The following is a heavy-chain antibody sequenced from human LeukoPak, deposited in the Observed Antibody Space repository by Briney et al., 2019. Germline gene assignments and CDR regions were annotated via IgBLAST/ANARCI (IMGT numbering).Heavy chain of an antibody. J-gene: IGHJ4*02. Sequence: GESLKISCRVSGYAFASYWTGWVRQVPGKGLEWMGIIYPADSETKSSPSFQGQVTFSADKSINTAYLQWTSLKVSDTAMYYCARFEVNYEDNRSFYYFDYWGQGTLVTVSS. CDR2: IYPADSET. V-gene: IGHV5-51*01. CDR3: ARFEVNYEDNRSFYYFDY. CDR1: GYAFASYW. D-gene: IGHD3-3*01.